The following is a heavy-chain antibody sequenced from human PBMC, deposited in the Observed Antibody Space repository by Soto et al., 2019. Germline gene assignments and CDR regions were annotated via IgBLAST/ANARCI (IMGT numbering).Heavy chain of an antibody. D-gene: IGHD3-10*01. V-gene: IGHV4-4*07. CDR2: IYTSGST. J-gene: IGHJ4*02. CDR3: ARDHFHGSGSYYSY. Sequence: KTSETLSLTCTVSGGSISSYYWSWIRQPAGKGLEWIGRIYTSGSTNYNPSLKSRVTMSVDTSKNQFSLKLSSVTAADTAVYYCARDHFHGSGSYYSYWGQGTLVTVSS. CDR1: GGSISSYY.